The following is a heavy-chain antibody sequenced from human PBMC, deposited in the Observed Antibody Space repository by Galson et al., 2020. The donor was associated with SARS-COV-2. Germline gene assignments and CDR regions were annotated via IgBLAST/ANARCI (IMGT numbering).Heavy chain of an antibody. CDR1: GVSFSSGGHY. CDR2: IYYSGPV. J-gene: IGHJ4*02. Sequence: ASETLSLTCTVSGVSFSSGGHYWSWIRQHPGKGLEWIGYIYYSGPVYYNPSPKSRLGISVDTSKNQFFLKLRSVTAADTAVYYCARVPLGSVRGVIRSFDYWGQGTLVTVSS. D-gene: IGHD3-10*01. CDR3: ARVPLGSVRGVIRSFDY. V-gene: IGHV4-31*03.